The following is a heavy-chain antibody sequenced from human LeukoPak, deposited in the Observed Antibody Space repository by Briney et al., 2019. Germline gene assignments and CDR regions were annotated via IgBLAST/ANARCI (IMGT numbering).Heavy chain of an antibody. CDR2: ISYDGSNK. V-gene: IGHV3-30-3*01. D-gene: IGHD3-10*01. J-gene: IGHJ4*02. CDR1: GFTFNSYA. CDR3: AREPGASPWFGELWGGYFDY. Sequence: PGGSLRLSCAASGFTFNSYAMHWVRQAPGKGLEWVAVISYDGSNKYYADSVKGRFTISRDNSKNTLYLQMNSLRAEDTAVYYCAREPGASPWFGELWGGYFDYWGQGTLVTVSS.